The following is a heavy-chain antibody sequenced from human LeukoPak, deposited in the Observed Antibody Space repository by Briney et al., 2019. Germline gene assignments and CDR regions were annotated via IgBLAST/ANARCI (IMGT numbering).Heavy chain of an antibody. CDR3: ATPGPIVATIGAFDY. CDR2: ISGSGGST. V-gene: IGHV3-23*01. Sequence: GGSLRLSCAAPGFTFSSYGMSWVRQAPGKGLEWVSAISGSGGSTYYADSVKGRFTISRDNSKNTLYLQMNSLRAEDTAVYYCATPGPIVATIGAFDYWGQGTLVTVSS. CDR1: GFTFSSYG. J-gene: IGHJ4*02. D-gene: IGHD5-12*01.